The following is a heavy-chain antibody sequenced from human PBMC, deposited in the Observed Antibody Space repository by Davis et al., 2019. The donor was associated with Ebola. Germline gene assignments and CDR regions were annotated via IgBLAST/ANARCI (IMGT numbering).Heavy chain of an antibody. CDR3: ARERRYYYDSSGYGRAGDFDY. J-gene: IGHJ4*02. V-gene: IGHV4-34*01. Sequence: SETLSLTCAVYGGSFSGYYWSWIRQPPGKGLEWIGEINHSGSTNYNPSLKSRVTISVDTSKNQFSLKLSSVTAADTAVYYCARERRYYYDSSGYGRAGDFDYWGQGTLVTVSS. CDR1: GGSFSGYY. D-gene: IGHD3-22*01. CDR2: INHSGST.